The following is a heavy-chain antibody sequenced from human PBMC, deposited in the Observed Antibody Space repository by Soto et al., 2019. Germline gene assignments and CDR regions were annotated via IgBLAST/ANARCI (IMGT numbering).Heavy chain of an antibody. Sequence: QVQLQESGPRLVRPSQTLSLTCTISHGSFNSGGFYWGWIRQSPGRGLEWIGHIYNTVTSRYSLSLRSRLTMSIDTSANHFSMSLSSVTAADTAIYYCARGFYGSGGPDLWGPGALVTVSS. CDR1: HGSFNSGGFY. V-gene: IGHV4-31*03. D-gene: IGHD3-10*01. J-gene: IGHJ5*02. CDR2: IYNTVTS. CDR3: ARGFYGSGGPDL.